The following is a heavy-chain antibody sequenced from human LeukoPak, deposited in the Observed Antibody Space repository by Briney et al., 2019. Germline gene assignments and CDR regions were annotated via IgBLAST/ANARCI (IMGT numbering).Heavy chain of an antibody. CDR3: ARGGYSGYESALNWFDP. CDR1: GGTFSSYA. J-gene: IGHJ5*02. CDR2: IIPIFGTA. D-gene: IGHD5-12*01. Sequence: ASVKVSCKASGGTFSSYAISWVRQAPGQGLEWMGGIIPIFGTANYAQKFQGRVTITTDESTSTAYMELSSLRSEDTAVYYCARGGYSGYESALNWFDPWGQGTLVTVSS. V-gene: IGHV1-69*05.